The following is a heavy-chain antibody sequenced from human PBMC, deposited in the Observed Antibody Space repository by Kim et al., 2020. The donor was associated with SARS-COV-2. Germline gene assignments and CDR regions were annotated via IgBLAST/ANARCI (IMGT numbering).Heavy chain of an antibody. V-gene: IGHV3-23*01. CDR2: ISGSGGNT. CDR3: AKRNNWNSHYYFDY. J-gene: IGHJ4*02. CDR1: GFTFSSYA. Sequence: GGSLRLSCAVSGFTFSSYAMSWVRQAPGKGLEWVSGISGSGGNTYYADSVKGRFTISRDNSKTTLFLQMHSLRAEDTAVYYCAKRNNWNSHYYFDYWGQGTLVTVSS. D-gene: IGHD1-7*01.